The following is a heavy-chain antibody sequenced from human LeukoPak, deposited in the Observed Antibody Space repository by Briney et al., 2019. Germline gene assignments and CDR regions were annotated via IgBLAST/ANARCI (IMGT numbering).Heavy chain of an antibody. V-gene: IGHV3-23*01. J-gene: IGHJ4*02. CDR3: AKDRSDFYFFYFDY. Sequence: GGSLRLSCAASGFTFSTYAMSWVRLAPGKGLEWVSAISGGGGNTYYADSVKGRFTISRDNSKNTLYLQMNSLRAEDTAIYYCAKDRSDFYFFYFDYWGQGALVTVSS. D-gene: IGHD2/OR15-2a*01. CDR2: ISGGGGNT. CDR1: GFTFSTYA.